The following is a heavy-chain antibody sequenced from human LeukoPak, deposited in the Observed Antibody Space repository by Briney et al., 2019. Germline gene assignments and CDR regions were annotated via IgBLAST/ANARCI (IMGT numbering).Heavy chain of an antibody. J-gene: IGHJ4*02. V-gene: IGHV3-66*02. CDR2: VYSGGKT. CDR3: ARQAAAGLDY. D-gene: IGHD6-13*01. CDR1: GFTVDDTY. Sequence: GGSLRLSCAASGFTVDDTYMSWVRQTPGKGLEWVSVVYSGGKTFYADSVKGRFTISRDTSKNTVYLQMNTLRADDTAVYYCARQAAAGLDYWGQGTLVTVSS.